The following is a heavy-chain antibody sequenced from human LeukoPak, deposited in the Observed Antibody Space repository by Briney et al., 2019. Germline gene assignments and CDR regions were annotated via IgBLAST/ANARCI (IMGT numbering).Heavy chain of an antibody. CDR2: IYPDDSYT. CDR3: ARRQTIAAAGTPDFDY. Sequence: GESLKISCKASGYSFNNYWIGWVRQMPGKGLEWMGIIYPDDSYTRYSPSFQGQVTISADKSITTAYLQWSSLKASDTAIYFCARRQTIAAAGTPDFDYWGQGTLVTVSS. V-gene: IGHV5-51*01. D-gene: IGHD6-13*01. J-gene: IGHJ4*02. CDR1: GYSFNNYW.